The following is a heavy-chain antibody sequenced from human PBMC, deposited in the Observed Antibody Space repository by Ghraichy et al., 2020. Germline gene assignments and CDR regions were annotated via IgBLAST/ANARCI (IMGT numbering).Heavy chain of an antibody. V-gene: IGHV3-23*01. CDR3: AKGAGPTWRFDF. Sequence: GGSLRLSCAASGFTFSSYAMAWVCRAPGKGLEWVSSISGTGGTTYSADSVKGRFTISRDNSKNTLYLQMNSLRADDTAVFYCAKGAGPTWRFDFWGQGTLVTVSS. J-gene: IGHJ4*02. CDR2: ISGTGGTT. D-gene: IGHD1-26*01. CDR1: GFTFSSYA.